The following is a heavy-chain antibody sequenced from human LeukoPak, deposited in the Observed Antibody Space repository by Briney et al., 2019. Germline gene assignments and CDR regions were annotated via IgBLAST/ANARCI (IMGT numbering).Heavy chain of an antibody. CDR3: ARELDGNGGWFDP. CDR2: VYYSGST. V-gene: IGHV4-59*01. D-gene: IGHD3-10*01. CDR1: GYSISDYY. J-gene: IGHJ5*02. Sequence: SETLSLTCTVSGYSISDYYWSWIRQSPGKGLEWIGEVYYSGSTHYNPSLKSRVTISIDTPQNQFSLRLRSVTAADTAVYYCARELDGNGGWFDPWGPGTLVIVSS.